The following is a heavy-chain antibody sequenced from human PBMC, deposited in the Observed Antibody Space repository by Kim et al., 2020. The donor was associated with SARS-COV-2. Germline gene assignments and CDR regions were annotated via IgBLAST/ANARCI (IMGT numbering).Heavy chain of an antibody. V-gene: IGHV4-39*01. D-gene: IGHD1-26*01. CDR3: ARRGWELPNDAFDI. Sequence: SETLSLTCTVSVGSISSSSYYWGWIRQPPGKGLEWIGSIYYSGSTYYNPSLKSRVTISVDTSKNQFSLRLSSVTAADTAVYYCARRGWELPNDAFDIWGQGTMVTVSS. CDR2: IYYSGST. J-gene: IGHJ3*02. CDR1: VGSISSSSYY.